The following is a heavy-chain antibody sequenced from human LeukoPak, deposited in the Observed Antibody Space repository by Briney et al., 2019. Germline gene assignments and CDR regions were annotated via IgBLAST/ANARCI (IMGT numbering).Heavy chain of an antibody. D-gene: IGHD3-9*01. Sequence: SETLSLTCSVSGGSISTYYWTWIRQPPGKGLECIGYIYYSGSTNYNPSLKSRVTISLDTSKNQFSLKLSSVTAADTAVYYCARSVLTGYYTAFDIWGQGTMVTVSS. CDR3: ARSVLTGYYTAFDI. V-gene: IGHV4-59*01. CDR1: GGSISTYY. J-gene: IGHJ3*02. CDR2: IYYSGST.